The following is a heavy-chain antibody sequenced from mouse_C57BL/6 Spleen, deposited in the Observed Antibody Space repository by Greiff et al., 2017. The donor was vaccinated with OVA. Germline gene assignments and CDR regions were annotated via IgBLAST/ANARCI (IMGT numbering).Heavy chain of an antibody. V-gene: IGHV1-47*01. CDR2: FHPYNDDT. CDR3: ARRENFSPAWFAY. Sequence: VQVVESGAELVKPGASVKMSCKASGYTFTTYPIEWMKQNHGKSLEWIGNFHPYNDDTKYNEKFKGKATLTVEKSSSTVYLELSRLTSDDSAVYYCARRENFSPAWFAYWGQGTLVTVSA. J-gene: IGHJ3*01. CDR1: GYTFTTYP.